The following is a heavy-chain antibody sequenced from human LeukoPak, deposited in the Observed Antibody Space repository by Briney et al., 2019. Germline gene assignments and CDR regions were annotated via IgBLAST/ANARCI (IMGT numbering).Heavy chain of an antibody. D-gene: IGHD3-3*01. Sequence: SVKVSCKASGGTFSSYAISWVRQAPGQGLEWMGGIIPIFGTANYAQKFQGRVTITADESTSTAYMELSSLRSEDAAVYYCASSYYVLRFLEWSFDYWGQGTLVTVSS. CDR2: IIPIFGTA. CDR3: ASSYYVLRFLEWSFDY. J-gene: IGHJ4*02. CDR1: GGTFSSYA. V-gene: IGHV1-69*01.